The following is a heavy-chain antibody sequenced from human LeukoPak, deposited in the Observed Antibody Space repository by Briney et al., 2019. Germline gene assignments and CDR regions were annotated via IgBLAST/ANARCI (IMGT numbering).Heavy chain of an antibody. V-gene: IGHV1-2*07. CDR2: INPDNGGT. CDR3: ARWLMRGTTRDAFDF. Sequence: SVYMSCKASGYTFIDYYIHWVRQAPGQGLQWMAWINPDNGGTNFGHRIQGTVTLTTDPSISTAYMELSGLRSDDTAVYFCARWLMRGTTRDAFDFWGQGTLASVSS. CDR1: GYTFIDYY. J-gene: IGHJ3*01. D-gene: IGHD1-26*01.